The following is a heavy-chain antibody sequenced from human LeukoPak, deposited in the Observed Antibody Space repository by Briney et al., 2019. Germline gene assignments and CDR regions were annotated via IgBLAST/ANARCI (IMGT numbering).Heavy chain of an antibody. Sequence: SETLSLTCTVSGGSISGYYWSWIRQLPGKGLQFIGYIHYTGSTNYNPSLESRVTLSVDTSKNQFSLKLRSVTAADTAVYYCARLSKDTVVLPAAMAHYFDYWGQGTLVTVSS. CDR2: IHYTGST. J-gene: IGHJ4*02. CDR1: GGSISGYY. D-gene: IGHD2-2*01. CDR3: ARLSKDTVVLPAAMAHYFDY. V-gene: IGHV4-59*08.